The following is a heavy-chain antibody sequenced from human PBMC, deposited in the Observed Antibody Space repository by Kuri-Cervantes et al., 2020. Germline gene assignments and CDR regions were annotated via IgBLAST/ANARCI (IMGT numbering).Heavy chain of an antibody. V-gene: IGHV4-39*07. D-gene: IGHD4-11*01. CDR1: GGSISSSSYY. J-gene: IGHJ4*02. CDR3: ARAPSTGPVRLPDN. CDR2: IYYSGST. Sequence: SETLSLTCTVSGGSISSSSYYWGWIRQPPGKGLEWIGSIYYSGSTYYNPSLKSRVTISVDTSKNQFSLKLSSVTPEDTAVYYCARAPSTGPVRLPDNWGQGTLVTVSS.